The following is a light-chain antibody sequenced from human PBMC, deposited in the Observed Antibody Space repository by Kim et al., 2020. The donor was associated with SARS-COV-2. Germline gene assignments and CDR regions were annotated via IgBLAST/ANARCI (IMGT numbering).Light chain of an antibody. Sequence: QRVTISGTGSSSNIGAGYDVHWYQQRPGTAPKLLIYGNINRPSGVPDRFSGSKSGTSASLAITGLQAEDEADYYCQSYDSSLSGWVFGGGTQLTVL. CDR1: SSNIGAGYD. V-gene: IGLV1-40*01. CDR2: GNI. CDR3: QSYDSSLSGWV. J-gene: IGLJ3*02.